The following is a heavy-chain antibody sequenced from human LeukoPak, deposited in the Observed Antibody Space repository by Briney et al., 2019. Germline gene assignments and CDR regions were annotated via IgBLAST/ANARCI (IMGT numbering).Heavy chain of an antibody. V-gene: IGHV1-2*02. CDR2: INPNTGGT. CDR3: ARDVFDGSITHHKFDP. CDR1: GYTFTGYY. J-gene: IGHJ5*02. D-gene: IGHD5/OR15-5a*01. Sequence: ASVKVSCKASGYTFTGYYIHWVRQAPGQGLEWMGWINPNTGGTNYAQKFQDRVTMTRDTSISTAYMELSSLTSDDTAVFYCARDVFDGSITHHKFDPWGQGTLVTVSS.